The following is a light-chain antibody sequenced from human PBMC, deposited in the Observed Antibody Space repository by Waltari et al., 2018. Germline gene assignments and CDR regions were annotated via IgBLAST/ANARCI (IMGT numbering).Light chain of an antibody. CDR1: SLRRYY. J-gene: IGLJ3*02. CDR2: GQD. Sequence: SSELTQDPAVSVALGQTVRHTCPGDSLRRYYASWYQQRPGQAPRLVLYGQDNRPSGIPDRFSGSTSGDTASVTITGAQAEDEADYYCHSRDTISTRVFGGGTRLTV. CDR3: HSRDTISTRV. V-gene: IGLV3-19*01.